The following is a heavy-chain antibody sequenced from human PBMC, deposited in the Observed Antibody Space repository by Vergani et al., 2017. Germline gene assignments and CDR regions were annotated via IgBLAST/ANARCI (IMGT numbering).Heavy chain of an antibody. D-gene: IGHD3-10*01. CDR3: AGLYGSGSYYRY. J-gene: IGHJ4*02. CDR1: GFTFSSYA. V-gene: IGHV3-30*04. Sequence: QVQLVESGGGVVQPGRSLRLSCAASGFTFSSYAMHWVRQAPGKGLAWVAVISYDGSNKYYADSVKGRFTISRDNSKNTLYLQMNSLRAEDTDVYYCAGLYGSGSYYRYWGQGTLVTVSS. CDR2: ISYDGSNK.